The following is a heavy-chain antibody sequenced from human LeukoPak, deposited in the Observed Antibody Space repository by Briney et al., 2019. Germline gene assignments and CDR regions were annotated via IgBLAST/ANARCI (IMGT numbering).Heavy chain of an antibody. CDR2: VKQDGTEK. D-gene: IGHD6-13*01. Sequence: PGGSLRLSCEASRFTFRDYWMTWVRQAPGKGLEWVASVKQDGTEKFYVDSVKGRFTISRDNGKNSLYLQMNSLRVEDTAIYYCARAGGTSWADYWGQGTLVTVSS. V-gene: IGHV3-7*01. CDR3: ARAGGTSWADY. J-gene: IGHJ4*02. CDR1: RFTFRDYW.